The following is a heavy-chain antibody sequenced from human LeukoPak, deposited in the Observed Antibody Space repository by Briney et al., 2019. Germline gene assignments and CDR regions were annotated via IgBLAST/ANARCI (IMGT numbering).Heavy chain of an antibody. CDR3: ARGYDY. D-gene: IGHD3-22*01. CDR1: GGSIIGSTSY. CDR2: INYSGST. J-gene: IGHJ4*02. V-gene: IGHV4-39*01. Sequence: KPSETLPLTCTVSGGSIIGSTSYWGWIRQPPGKGLDWIGIINYSGSTYYNPSLRSRVTISVDTSKNQFSLKLNSVTASDTAVYYCARGYDYWGQGTLVTVSS.